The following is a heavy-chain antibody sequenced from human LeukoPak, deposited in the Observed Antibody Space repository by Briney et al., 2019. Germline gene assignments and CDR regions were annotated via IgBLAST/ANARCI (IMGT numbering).Heavy chain of an antibody. CDR2: IYYSGST. Sequence: SETLSLACTVSGGSISSYYWSWIRQPPGKGLERIGYIYYSGSTNYNPSLKSRVTISVDTSKNQFSLKLSSVTAADTAVYYCARRSYLDSSSSNWFDPWGQGTVVTVSS. J-gene: IGHJ5*02. V-gene: IGHV4-59*01. D-gene: IGHD6-13*01. CDR1: GGSISSYY. CDR3: ARRSYLDSSSSNWFDP.